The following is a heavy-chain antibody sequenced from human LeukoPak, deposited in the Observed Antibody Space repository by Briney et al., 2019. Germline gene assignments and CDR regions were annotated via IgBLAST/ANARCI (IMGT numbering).Heavy chain of an antibody. CDR1: GFTFSSYE. D-gene: IGHD3-22*01. CDR3: ARLLHYYDSSGYPAFGYYYMDV. J-gene: IGHJ6*03. V-gene: IGHV3-48*03. Sequence: GGSLRLSCAVSGFTFSSYEMNWVRQAPGKGLEWVSYISSSGSTIYYADSVKGRFTISRDNAKNSLYLQMNSLRAEDTAVYYCARLLHYYDSSGYPAFGYYYMDVWGKGTTVTVSS. CDR2: ISSSGSTI.